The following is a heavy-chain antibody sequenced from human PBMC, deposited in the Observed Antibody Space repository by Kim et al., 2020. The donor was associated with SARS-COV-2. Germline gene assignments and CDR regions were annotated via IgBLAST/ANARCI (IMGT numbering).Heavy chain of an antibody. CDR2: IYYSGST. J-gene: IGHJ4*02. CDR1: GGSISSSSYY. Sequence: SETLSLTCTVSGGSISSSSYYWGWIRQPPGKGLEWIGSIYYSGSTYYNPSLKSRVTISVDTSKNQFSLKLSSVTAADTAVYYCARQGRITMVRGVTPFDYWGQGTLVTVSS. D-gene: IGHD3-10*01. CDR3: ARQGRITMVRGVTPFDY. V-gene: IGHV4-39*01.